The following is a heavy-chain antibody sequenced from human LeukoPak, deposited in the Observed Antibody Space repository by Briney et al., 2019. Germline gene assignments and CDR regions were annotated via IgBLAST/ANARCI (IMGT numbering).Heavy chain of an antibody. V-gene: IGHV4-59*01. CDR2: IYYSGST. Sequence: SSETLSLTCTVSGGSISSYYWSWIRQPPGKGLEWIGYIYYSGSTNYNPSLKSRVTISVDTSKNQFSLKLSSVTAADTAVYYCAREALWFGELLGYYFDYWGQGTLVTVSS. CDR3: AREALWFGELLGYYFDY. D-gene: IGHD3-10*01. J-gene: IGHJ4*02. CDR1: GGSISSYY.